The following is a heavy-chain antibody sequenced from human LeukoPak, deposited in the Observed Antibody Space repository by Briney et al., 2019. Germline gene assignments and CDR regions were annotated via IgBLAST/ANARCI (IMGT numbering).Heavy chain of an antibody. CDR3: AKGQFLGYCSSTSCAQDAFDI. CDR2: IKQDGSEK. Sequence: GGSLRLSCAASGFTFSSYWMSWVRLAPGKGLEWVANIKQDGSEKYYVDSVKGRFTISRDNAKNSLYLQMNSLRAEDTAVYYCAKGQFLGYCSSTSCAQDAFDIWGQGTMVTVSS. CDR1: GFTFSSYW. V-gene: IGHV3-7*03. D-gene: IGHD2-2*01. J-gene: IGHJ3*02.